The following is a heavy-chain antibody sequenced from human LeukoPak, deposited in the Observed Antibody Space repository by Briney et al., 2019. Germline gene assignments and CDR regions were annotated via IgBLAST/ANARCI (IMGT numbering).Heavy chain of an antibody. CDR1: GFTFSSNA. CDR2: ISGSGGSA. V-gene: IGHV3-23*01. J-gene: IGHJ4*02. Sequence: GGSLRLSCAASGFTFSSNAMSWVGPAPGKGLEWVSAISGSGGSAYYADSVKGRFTISRDNSKNTLYLQMNSLRAEDTAVYYCAKDPIAVAPGDYWGQGTLVTVSS. D-gene: IGHD6-19*01. CDR3: AKDPIAVAPGDY.